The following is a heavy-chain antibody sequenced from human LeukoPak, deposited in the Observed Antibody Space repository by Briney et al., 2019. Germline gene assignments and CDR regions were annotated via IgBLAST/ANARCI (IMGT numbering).Heavy chain of an antibody. J-gene: IGHJ6*03. Sequence: GGSLRLSCAASGFTFSSYAMSWVRQAPGKGLEWVSVISGSGGTTFYTDSVKGRFTISRDNAKNSLYLQMNSLRAEDTAVYYCARVWEVALYYYYYMDVWGKGTTVTVSS. CDR1: GFTFSSYA. CDR3: ARVWEVALYYYYYMDV. CDR2: ISGSGGTT. D-gene: IGHD5-12*01. V-gene: IGHV3-23*01.